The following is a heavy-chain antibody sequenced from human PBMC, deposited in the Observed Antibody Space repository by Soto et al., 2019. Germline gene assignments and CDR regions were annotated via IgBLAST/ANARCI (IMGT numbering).Heavy chain of an antibody. CDR2: IYYSGST. CDR3: ASSGGSSGWDNWFDP. V-gene: IGHV4-39*01. Sequence: SETLSLTCTVSGGSISSSSYYWGWIRQPPGKGLEWIGSIYYSGSTYYNPSLKSRVTISVDTSKNQFSLKLSSVTAADTAVYYCASSGGSSGWDNWFDPWGQGTLVTVSS. CDR1: GGSISSSSYY. D-gene: IGHD6-19*01. J-gene: IGHJ5*02.